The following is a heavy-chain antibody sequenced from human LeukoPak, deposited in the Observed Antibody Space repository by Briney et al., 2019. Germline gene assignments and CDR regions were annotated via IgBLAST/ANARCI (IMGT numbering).Heavy chain of an antibody. CDR2: FDPEDGET. V-gene: IGHV1-24*01. CDR1: GYTLTELS. D-gene: IGHD3-22*01. J-gene: IGHJ6*02. CDR3: AREWRARITMIKGDYGMDV. Sequence: ASVKVSCKVSGYTLTELSMHWVRQAPGKGLEWMGGFDPEDGETIYAQKFQGRVTMTEDTSTDTAYMELSSLRSEDTAVYYCAREWRARITMIKGDYGMDVWGQGTTVTVSS.